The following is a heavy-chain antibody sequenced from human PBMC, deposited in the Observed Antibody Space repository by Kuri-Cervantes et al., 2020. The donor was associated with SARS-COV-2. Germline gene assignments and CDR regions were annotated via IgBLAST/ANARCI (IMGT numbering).Heavy chain of an antibody. Sequence: GGSLRLSCKASGYTFTSHYMHWVRQAPGQGLEWMGIINPSGGSTSYAQKFQGRVTMTRDTSTSTVYMELSSLRSEDTAVYYCARSGYDRAGYFDYWGQGTLVTVSS. D-gene: IGHD5-12*01. CDR2: INPSGGST. CDR3: ARSGYDRAGYFDY. J-gene: IGHJ4*02. CDR1: GYTFTSHY. V-gene: IGHV1-46*01.